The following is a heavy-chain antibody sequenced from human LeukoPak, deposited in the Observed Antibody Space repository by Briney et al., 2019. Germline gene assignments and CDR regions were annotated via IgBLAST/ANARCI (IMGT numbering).Heavy chain of an antibody. V-gene: IGHV3-23*01. CDR1: GFTFSSYA. D-gene: IGHD3-10*01. J-gene: IGHJ4*02. CDR2: ISGSGGST. CDR3: AKGLYGSGSYYNCPFDY. Sequence: PGGSLRLSCAASGFTFSSYAMSWVRQAPGKGLEWVSAISGSGGSTYYADSVKGRSTISRDNSKNTLYLQMNSLRAEDTAVYYCAKGLYGSGSYYNCPFDYWGQGTLVTVSS.